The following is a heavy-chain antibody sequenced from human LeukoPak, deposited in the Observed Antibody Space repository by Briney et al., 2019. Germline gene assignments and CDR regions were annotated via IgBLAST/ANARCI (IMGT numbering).Heavy chain of an antibody. D-gene: IGHD4-23*01. V-gene: IGHV4-38-2*01. J-gene: IGHJ4*02. Sequence: LRLSCAASGFTFSSYEMNWVRQAPGKGLEWIGSIYHSGSTYYNPSLKSRVTISVDTSKNQFSLRLTSVTAADTAVYYCASPTPVVTPGNGGKEPLVTVS. CDR3: ASPTPVVTPGN. CDR1: GFTFSSYE. CDR2: IYHSGST.